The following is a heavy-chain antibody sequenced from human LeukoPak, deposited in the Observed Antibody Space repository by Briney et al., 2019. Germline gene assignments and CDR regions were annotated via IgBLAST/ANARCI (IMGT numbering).Heavy chain of an antibody. V-gene: IGHV4-34*01. J-gene: IGHJ4*02. CDR3: ARGFPRGYNYGLNY. D-gene: IGHD5-18*01. CDR1: GGSFSGYY. CDR2: VNHSGST. Sequence: SETLSLTCAVYGGSFSGYYWSWIRQPPGKELEWIGEVNHSGSTNYNPSLKSRVTISVDTSKNQFSLKLSSVTAADTAVYCCARGFPRGYNYGLNYWGQGTLVTVSS.